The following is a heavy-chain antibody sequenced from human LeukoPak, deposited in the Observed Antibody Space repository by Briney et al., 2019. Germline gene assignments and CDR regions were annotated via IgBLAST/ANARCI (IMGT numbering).Heavy chain of an antibody. V-gene: IGHV1-2*02. CDR1: GYTFTGYY. CDR3: ARDKWYYYGSGRQEYYFDY. Sequence: ASAKVSCKASGYTFTGYYMHWVRQAPGQGLEWMGWINPNSGGTNYAQKFQGRVTMTRDTSISTAYMELSRLRSDDTAVYYCARDKWYYYGSGRQEYYFDYWGQGTLVTVSS. J-gene: IGHJ4*02. CDR2: INPNSGGT. D-gene: IGHD3-10*01.